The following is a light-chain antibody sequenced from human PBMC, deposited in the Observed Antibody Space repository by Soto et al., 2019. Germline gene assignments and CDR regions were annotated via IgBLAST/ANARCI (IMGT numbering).Light chain of an antibody. Sequence: QPVLTQPPSASGTPGQRVTISFFWSSSNIGSNYVFWYQQLPGTAPKLLIYRNNQRPSGVPDRFSGSKSGTSTSLAISGLRSEDEADYYCAAWDDSLSGYVLGTGTKVTVL. CDR3: AAWDDSLSGYV. V-gene: IGLV1-47*01. CDR1: SSNIGSNY. J-gene: IGLJ1*01. CDR2: RNN.